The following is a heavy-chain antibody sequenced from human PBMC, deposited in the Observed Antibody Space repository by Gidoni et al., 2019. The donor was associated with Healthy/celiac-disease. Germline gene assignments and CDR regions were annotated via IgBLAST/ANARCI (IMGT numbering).Heavy chain of an antibody. CDR3: ARVPRQYYYDSSGQHAFDI. CDR2: ISSSGSTI. Sequence: EVQLVESGGGLVQPGGSLRLSCAASGFTFSSYEMNWVRQAPGKGLEWFSYISSSGSTIYYADSVKGRFTISRDNAKNSLYLQMNSLRAEDTAVYYCARVPRQYYYDSSGQHAFDIWGQGTMVTVSS. V-gene: IGHV3-48*03. D-gene: IGHD3-22*01. J-gene: IGHJ3*02. CDR1: GFTFSSYE.